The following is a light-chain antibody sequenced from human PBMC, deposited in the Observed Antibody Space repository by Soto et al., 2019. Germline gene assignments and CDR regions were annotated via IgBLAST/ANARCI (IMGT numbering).Light chain of an antibody. CDR3: QVWDSSSDHYV. V-gene: IGLV3-21*02. CDR2: DDT. Sequence: SYELTQPPSVSVAPGRTARISCGGDNIGSKSVHWHQQSPGQAPVLVVYDDTDRPSGIPERFSGSNSGSTATLTISRVEAGDEADYYCQVWDSSSDHYVFGTGTKVTVL. CDR1: NIGSKS. J-gene: IGLJ1*01.